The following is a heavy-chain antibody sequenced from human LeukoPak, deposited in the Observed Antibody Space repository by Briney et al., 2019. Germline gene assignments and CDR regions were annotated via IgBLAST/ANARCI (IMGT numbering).Heavy chain of an antibody. CDR1: GFTFSRYW. Sequence: PGGSLRLSCAASGFTFSRYWMTWVRQAPGKGLEGVANIKQDGTEKYYVDSVKGRFTISRDNAKNSLYLQMNSLRAEDTAVYYCARDSEWGLLRSDYWGQGTLVTVSS. V-gene: IGHV3-7*05. CDR2: IKQDGTEK. J-gene: IGHJ4*02. CDR3: ARDSEWGLLRSDY. D-gene: IGHD1-26*01.